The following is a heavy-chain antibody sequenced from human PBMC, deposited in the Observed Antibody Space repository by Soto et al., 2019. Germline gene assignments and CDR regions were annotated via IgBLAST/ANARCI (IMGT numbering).Heavy chain of an antibody. Sequence: GASVKVSCKASGYTFTGYYMHWVRQAPGQGLEWMGWINPNSGGTNYAQKFQGRVTMTRDTSISTAYMELSRLRSDDTAVYYCAGEAGYSSSWYWFDPWGQGTLVTVSS. V-gene: IGHV1-2*02. D-gene: IGHD6-13*01. CDR1: GYTFTGYY. CDR2: INPNSGGT. CDR3: AGEAGYSSSWYWFDP. J-gene: IGHJ5*02.